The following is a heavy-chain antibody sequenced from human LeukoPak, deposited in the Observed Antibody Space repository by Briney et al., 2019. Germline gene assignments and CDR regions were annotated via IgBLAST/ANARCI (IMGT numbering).Heavy chain of an antibody. Sequence: KPGGSLRLSCAGSGFTFSNFEMNWVRQAPGKGLEWVSYISPSAGTIYYADSVKGRFTISRDNAKNSLFLQMNSLRAEDTALYYCARRFGYWGQGTLVTVSS. CDR1: GFTFSNFE. CDR2: ISPSAGTI. CDR3: ARRFGY. V-gene: IGHV3-48*03. J-gene: IGHJ4*02.